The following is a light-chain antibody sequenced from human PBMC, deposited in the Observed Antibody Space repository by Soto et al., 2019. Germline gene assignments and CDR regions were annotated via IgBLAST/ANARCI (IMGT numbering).Light chain of an antibody. CDR3: SSYAGSNNYV. V-gene: IGLV2-8*01. Sequence: QSVLTQPPSASGSPGQSVTISCTGTSSDVGGYNCVSWYQHHPGKAPKLMIYEVSKRPSGVPDRFSGSKSGNTASLTVSGLQAEDEADYYCSSYAGSNNYVFGTGTQVTVL. CDR1: SSDVGGYNC. J-gene: IGLJ1*01. CDR2: EVS.